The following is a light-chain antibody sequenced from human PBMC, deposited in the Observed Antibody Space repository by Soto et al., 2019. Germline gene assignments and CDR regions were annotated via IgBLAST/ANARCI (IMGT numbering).Light chain of an antibody. CDR2: DAS. J-gene: IGKJ4*01. V-gene: IGKV3-11*01. CDR1: QSVSSY. CDR3: QQYNNWPPHT. Sequence: EIVLTQSPATLSLSPGERATLSCRASQSVSSYLAWYQQKPGQAPRLLIYDASNRATGIPARFSGSGSGTDFTLTISSLEPEDFAVYYCQQYNNWPPHTFGGGTKVEIK.